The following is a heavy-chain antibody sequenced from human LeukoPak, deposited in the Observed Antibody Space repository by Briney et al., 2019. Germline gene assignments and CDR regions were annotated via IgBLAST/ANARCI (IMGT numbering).Heavy chain of an antibody. CDR1: GYSFTNFG. CDR3: ARSGAAATAFFDY. V-gene: IGHV1-18*01. CDR2: ISGYNGNT. D-gene: IGHD2-21*02. J-gene: IGHJ4*02. Sequence: ASVKVSCKASGYSFTNFGVSWVRQAPGQGLELMGWISGYNGNTNYAQKFQGRVTMTTETSTSTAYMELRNLRSDDTAEYYCARSGAAATAFFDYWGQGTLVTVSS.